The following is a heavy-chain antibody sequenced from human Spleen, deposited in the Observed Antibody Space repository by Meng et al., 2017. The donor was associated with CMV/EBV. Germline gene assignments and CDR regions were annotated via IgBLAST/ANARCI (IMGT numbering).Heavy chain of an antibody. CDR3: ARGRFWVDLPSAMRPPSGFDF. Sequence: SETLSLTCAVYGGSFSGYLWTWIRQSPGKGLEWIGEINHSGSTKHNPSLKSRVTISVDTSKNQVSLKLRSVTAADTAVYYCARGRFWVDLPSAMRPPSGFDFWGQGTLVTVSS. D-gene: IGHD2-2*01. CDR1: GGSFSGYL. V-gene: IGHV4-34*01. J-gene: IGHJ4*02. CDR2: INHSGST.